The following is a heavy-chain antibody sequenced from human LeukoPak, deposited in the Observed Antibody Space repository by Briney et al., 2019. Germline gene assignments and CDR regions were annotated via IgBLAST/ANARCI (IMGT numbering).Heavy chain of an antibody. D-gene: IGHD5-24*01. CDR2: ISYDGSNK. Sequence: GGSLRLSCAASGFTFSSYGMHWVRQAPGKGLEWVAVISYDGSNKYYADSVKGRFTISRDNSKNTLYLQMNSLRAEDTAVYYCARGAGYNYPYYFDYWGQGTLVTVSS. V-gene: IGHV3-30*03. J-gene: IGHJ4*02. CDR3: ARGAGYNYPYYFDY. CDR1: GFTFSSYG.